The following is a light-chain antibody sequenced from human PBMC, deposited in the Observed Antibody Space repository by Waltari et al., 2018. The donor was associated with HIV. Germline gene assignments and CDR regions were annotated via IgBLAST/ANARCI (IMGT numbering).Light chain of an antibody. CDR1: SSDVGGYNY. CDR2: DVS. V-gene: IGLV2-11*01. CDR3: CSYAGSYNYV. Sequence: QSALPQPRSVSGSPGQSVTISCNGTSSDVGGYNYVSWYQQHPGKAPKLMIYDVSKRPSGVPDRFSGSKSGNTASLTISGLQAEDEADYYCCSYAGSYNYVFGTGTKVTVL. J-gene: IGLJ1*01.